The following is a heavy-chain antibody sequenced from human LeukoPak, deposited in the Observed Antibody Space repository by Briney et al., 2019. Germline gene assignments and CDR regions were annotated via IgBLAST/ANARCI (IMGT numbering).Heavy chain of an antibody. J-gene: IGHJ3*02. CDR3: ARGWSGYDTVAQDAFDI. V-gene: IGHV3-66*01. CDR2: IYSGGST. Sequence: GGSLRLSCAASGFTVSSNYMSWVRQAPGKGLEWVSVIYSGGSTYYADSVKGRFTISRDNSKNTLYLQMNSLRVEDTAVYYCARGWSGYDTVAQDAFDIWGQGTMVTVSS. D-gene: IGHD5-12*01. CDR1: GFTVSSNY.